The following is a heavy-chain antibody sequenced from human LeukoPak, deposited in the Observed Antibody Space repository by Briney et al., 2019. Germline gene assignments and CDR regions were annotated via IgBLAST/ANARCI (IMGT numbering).Heavy chain of an antibody. D-gene: IGHD3-22*01. J-gene: IGHJ5*02. CDR3: ARVAVVINVLGNNWFDP. CDR1: GYTFTGHY. V-gene: IGHV1-2*02. CDR2: INPNRGGT. Sequence: ASVKVSCKASGYTFTGHYLHWVRQAPGQGLEWMGWINPNRGGTNYAQKFRGRVTLIRDTSISTAYMELSRLRSDDTAVYYCARVAVVINVLGNNWFDPWGQGTLVTVSS.